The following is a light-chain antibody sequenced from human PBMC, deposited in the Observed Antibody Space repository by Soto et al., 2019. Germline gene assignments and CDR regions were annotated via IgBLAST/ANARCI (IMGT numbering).Light chain of an antibody. J-gene: IGKJ5*01. CDR2: GAS. CDR1: QSVSSSY. CDR3: QQDYNTIT. V-gene: IGKV3D-7*01. Sequence: PGERVTLSCRASQSVSSSYLTWYQQKPGQAPRLLIYGASTRATSIPARFSGSGSGTDFTLTISSMKPEDFAVYYCQQDYNTITFGQGTRLEIK.